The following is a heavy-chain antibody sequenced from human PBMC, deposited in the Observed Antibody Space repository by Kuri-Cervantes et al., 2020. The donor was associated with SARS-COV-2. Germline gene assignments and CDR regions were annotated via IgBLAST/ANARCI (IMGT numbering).Heavy chain of an antibody. Sequence: GSLRLSCAVYGGSFSGYYWSWIRQPPGKGLEWIGEINHSGSTNYNPSLKSRVTISVDTSRNQFSLKPSSVTAADTAVYYCARHRWFDPWGQGTLVTVSS. CDR3: ARHRWFDP. J-gene: IGHJ5*02. D-gene: IGHD1-14*01. V-gene: IGHV4-34*01. CDR1: GGSFSGYY. CDR2: INHSGST.